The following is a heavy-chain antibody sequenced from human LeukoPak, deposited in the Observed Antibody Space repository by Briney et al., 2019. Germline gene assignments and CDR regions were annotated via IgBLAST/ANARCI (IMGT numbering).Heavy chain of an antibody. J-gene: IGHJ6*03. D-gene: IGHD6-13*01. CDR3: ARHVSFRVSYYYYYYMDV. Sequence: SETLSLTCSVSGGSITSSSYYWGWIRQPPGKGLEWIGSIYYSGSTYYNPSLKSRVTISVDTSKNQFSLKLSSETAADTAVYYCARHVSFRVSYYYYYYMDVWGKGTTVTVSS. V-gene: IGHV4-39*01. CDR2: IYYSGST. CDR1: GGSITSSSYY.